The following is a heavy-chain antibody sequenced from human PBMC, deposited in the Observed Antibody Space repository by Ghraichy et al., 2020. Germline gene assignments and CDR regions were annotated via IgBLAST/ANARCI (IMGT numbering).Heavy chain of an antibody. CDR1: GLTFSNYA. J-gene: IGHJ6*02. Sequence: GGSLRLSCAASGLTFSNYAMAWVRQAPGKGLEWVSGISGSGASTYNADSVQGRFTISRDNSKNTLYLQMNSLRVEDTAIYYCAKDSSSGWDYYQYGLDVWGQGTTVTVSS. CDR2: ISGSGAST. D-gene: IGHD6-19*01. CDR3: AKDSSSGWDYYQYGLDV. V-gene: IGHV3-23*01.